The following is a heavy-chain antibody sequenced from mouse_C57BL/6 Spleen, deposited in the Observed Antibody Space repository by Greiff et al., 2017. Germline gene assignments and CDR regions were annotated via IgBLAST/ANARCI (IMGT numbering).Heavy chain of an antibody. Sequence: LQESGAELVKPGASVKLSCKASGYTFTSYWMQWVKQRPGQGLEWIGEIDPSDSYTNYNQKFKGKATLTVDTSSSTAYMQLSSLTSEDSAVYYCARKGGSFYAMDYWGQGTSVTVSS. CDR3: ARKGGSFYAMDY. J-gene: IGHJ4*01. CDR2: IDPSDSYT. D-gene: IGHD1-1*02. V-gene: IGHV1-50*01. CDR1: GYTFTSYW.